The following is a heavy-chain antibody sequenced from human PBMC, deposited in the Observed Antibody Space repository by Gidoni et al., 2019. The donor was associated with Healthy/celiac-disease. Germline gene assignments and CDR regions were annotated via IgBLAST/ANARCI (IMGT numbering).Heavy chain of an antibody. CDR2: NITFQGIA. J-gene: IGHJ4*02. Sequence: QVQLVQSGAEVKKPGSSVKVSCKASGCTFSSYTISWVRQAPGQGLEWMGRNITFQGIANYAQKCQGRVTITADKSTRTAYMELSSLRSEDTAVYYCATDYGLGPDDYWGQGTLVTVSA. V-gene: IGHV1-69*08. CDR3: ATDYGLGPDDY. D-gene: IGHD3-10*01. CDR1: GCTFSSYT.